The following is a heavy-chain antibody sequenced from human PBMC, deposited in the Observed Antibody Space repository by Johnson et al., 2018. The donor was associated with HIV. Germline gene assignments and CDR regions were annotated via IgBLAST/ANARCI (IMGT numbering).Heavy chain of an antibody. J-gene: IGHJ3*02. D-gene: IGHD3-22*01. CDR1: GFSLSNYW. CDR2: IKQDGSEK. Sequence: VQLVESGGGVVQPGRSLRLSCAASGFSLSNYWMSWVRQAPGKGLEWVANIKQDGSEKYYVDSVKGRFTISRDNAKNSLYLQMNSLRAEDTAVYYCARDGRKLTYYYDSSGYDDAFDIWGQGTMVTVSS. V-gene: IGHV3-7*01. CDR3: ARDGRKLTYYYDSSGYDDAFDI.